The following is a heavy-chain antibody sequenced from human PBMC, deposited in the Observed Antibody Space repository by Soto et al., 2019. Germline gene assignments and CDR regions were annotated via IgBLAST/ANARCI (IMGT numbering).Heavy chain of an antibody. CDR2: ISGSGAST. V-gene: IGHV3-23*01. CDR1: GFTFIKHA. J-gene: IGHJ4*02. CDR3: AKTPGVITVISAFDH. D-gene: IGHD2-21*01. Sequence: GSLRLSWVASGFTFIKHALACFRHPPAKGLEWVSAISGSGASTYDSDSVKGRFVISRDNSNNTLYLQMNSLKAEDTAVYYCAKTPGVITVISAFDHWGQGTPVTVSS.